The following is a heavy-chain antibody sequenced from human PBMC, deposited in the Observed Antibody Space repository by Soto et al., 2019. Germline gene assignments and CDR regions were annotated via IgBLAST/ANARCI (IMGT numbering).Heavy chain of an antibody. CDR1: GGTFSSYA. D-gene: IGHD2-2*01. J-gene: IGHJ6*02. V-gene: IGHV1-69*01. CDR3: ARDTGDSVVVPAANDYYYGMDV. CDR2: IIPIFGTA. Sequence: QVQLVQSGAEVKKPGSSVKVSCKASGGTFSSYAISWVRQAPGQGLEWMGGIIPIFGTANYAQKFQGRVTITADESTSTAYMELSSLRSEDTAVYYCARDTGDSVVVPAANDYYYGMDVWGQGTTVTVSS.